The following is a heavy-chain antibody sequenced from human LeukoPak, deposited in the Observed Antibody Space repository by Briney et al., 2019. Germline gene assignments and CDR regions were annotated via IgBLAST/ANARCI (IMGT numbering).Heavy chain of an antibody. Sequence: SETLSLTCTVSGGSISSGGYYWSWIRQPPGKGLEWIGYIYHSGSTYYNPSLKSRVTISVDRSKNQFSLKLSSVTAADTAVYYCAREGPPFGELSYAYYFDYWGQGTLVTVSS. CDR3: AREGPPFGELSYAYYFDY. D-gene: IGHD3-10*01. J-gene: IGHJ4*02. V-gene: IGHV4-30-2*01. CDR1: GGSISSGGYY. CDR2: IYHSGST.